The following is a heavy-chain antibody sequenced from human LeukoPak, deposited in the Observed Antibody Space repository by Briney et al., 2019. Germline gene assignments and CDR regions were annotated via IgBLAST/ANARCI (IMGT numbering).Heavy chain of an antibody. Sequence: PGGSLRLSCAASGFTFSDYSMNWVRQAPGKGLEWVSSISSSSSYIYYADSVKGRFTISRDNAKNSLYLQMNSLRAEDTAVYYCARDYHYYDYVWGSYRPFDYWGQGTLVTVSS. CDR1: GFTFSDYS. CDR3: ARDYHYYDYVWGSYRPFDY. J-gene: IGHJ4*02. CDR2: ISSSSSYI. D-gene: IGHD3-16*02. V-gene: IGHV3-21*01.